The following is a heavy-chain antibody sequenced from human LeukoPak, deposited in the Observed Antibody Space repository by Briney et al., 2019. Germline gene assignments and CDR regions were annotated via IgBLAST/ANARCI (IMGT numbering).Heavy chain of an antibody. J-gene: IGHJ4*02. V-gene: IGHV3-48*01. CDR1: GFTFSSYS. Sequence: GGSLRLSCAASGFTFSSYSMNWVRQAPGKGLEWVSYISSSSSTIYYADSVKGRFTISRDNAKNSLYLQMNSLRAEDTAVYYCASQSSSWYEDYWGQGTLVTVSS. D-gene: IGHD6-13*01. CDR2: ISSSSSTI. CDR3: ASQSSSWYEDY.